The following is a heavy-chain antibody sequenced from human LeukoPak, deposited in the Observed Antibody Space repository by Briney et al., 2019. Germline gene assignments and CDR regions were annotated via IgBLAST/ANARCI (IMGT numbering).Heavy chain of an antibody. CDR2: VDPEDGET. D-gene: IGHD5-18*01. J-gene: IGHJ6*03. CDR1: GYTFTDYY. Sequence: GATVNISCKVSGYTFTDYYMHWVHQAPGKGLEWMGLVDPEDGETIYAEKFQGRVTITADTSTDTAYMELSSVRSEDTAVYYCATDRSGGTAMVRRYYYYMDVWGKGTTVTVSS. CDR3: ATDRSGGTAMVRRYYYYMDV. V-gene: IGHV1-69-2*01.